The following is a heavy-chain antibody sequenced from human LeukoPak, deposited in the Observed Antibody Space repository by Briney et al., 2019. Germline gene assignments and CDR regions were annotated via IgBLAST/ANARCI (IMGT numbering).Heavy chain of an antibody. CDR3: AKKVPANWGSYFDY. V-gene: IGHV3-23*01. CDR1: GFTFSSYA. D-gene: IGHD7-27*01. J-gene: IGHJ4*02. Sequence: PGGSLRLSCAASGFTFSSYAMSWVRQAPGKGLEWVSAISGSGASTYSTDSVKGRFTISRDNSKNTLYLQMNSLRAEDTAVYYCAKKVPANWGSYFDYWGQGTLVTVSS. CDR2: ISGSGAST.